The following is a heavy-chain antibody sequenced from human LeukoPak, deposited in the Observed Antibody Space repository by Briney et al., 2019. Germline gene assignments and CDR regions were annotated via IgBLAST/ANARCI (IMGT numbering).Heavy chain of an antibody. CDR1: GGSISSSSYY. J-gene: IGHJ4*01. CDR3: ARHGCGSRRCGFDY. V-gene: IGHV4-39*01. Sequence: PSETLPLTCIVSGGSISSSSYYWGWIRQPPGKGLEWIGSIYYSGSTYYNPSLKSRVTISVDTSKNQFSLKLSSVTAADTAVYYCARHGCGSRRCGFDYWGRNPGHRLL. CDR2: IYYSGST. D-gene: IGHD2-15*01.